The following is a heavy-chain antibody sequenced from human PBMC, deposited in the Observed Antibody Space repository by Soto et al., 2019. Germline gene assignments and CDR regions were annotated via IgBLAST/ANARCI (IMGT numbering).Heavy chain of an antibody. CDR3: ARERKGGYYDILTGYYSFDY. V-gene: IGHV4-31*03. Sequence: PSETRSRTRTVSGGSLSSGGYYLSWIRQHPGKGLEWIGYIYYSGSTYYNPSLKSRVTISVDTSKNQFSLKLSSVTAADTAVYYCARERKGGYYDILTGYYSFDYWGQGTLVTVSS. J-gene: IGHJ4*02. CDR1: GGSLSSGGYY. CDR2: IYYSGST. D-gene: IGHD3-9*01.